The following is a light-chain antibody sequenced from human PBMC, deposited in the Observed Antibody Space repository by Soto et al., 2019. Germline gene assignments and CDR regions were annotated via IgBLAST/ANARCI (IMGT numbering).Light chain of an antibody. Sequence: DVQMTQSPSTLSASIGDRVTITCRASQSIGQWLAWFQQKPGKAPKVLIDKASALQTGVPSRFSASGSGTEFTLTISSLQPDDVSAYYCQQYAPASPWTFGQETKVEV. CDR2: KAS. CDR1: QSIGQW. V-gene: IGKV1-5*03. J-gene: IGKJ1*01. CDR3: QQYAPASPWT.